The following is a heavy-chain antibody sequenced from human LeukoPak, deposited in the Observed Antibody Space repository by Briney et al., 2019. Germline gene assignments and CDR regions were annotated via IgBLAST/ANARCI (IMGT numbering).Heavy chain of an antibody. CDR2: IFYTGST. J-gene: IGHJ4*02. CDR3: ARLDNSGYYHIDY. CDR1: GGSISSNRYY. Sequence: SETLSLTCTVSGGSISSNRYYWGWIRQPPGKGLKWIGNIFYTGSTYYNPSLKSRVTISVDTSKNQFSLKLSSVTAADTAVYYCARLDNSGYYHIDYWGQGTLVSVSS. D-gene: IGHD3-22*01. V-gene: IGHV4-39*01.